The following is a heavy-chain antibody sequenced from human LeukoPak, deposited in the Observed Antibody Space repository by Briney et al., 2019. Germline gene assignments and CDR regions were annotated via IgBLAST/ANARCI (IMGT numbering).Heavy chain of an antibody. CDR2: ISYDGSNK. Sequence: GGSLRLSCAASGFTFSSYGMHWVRQAPGKGLEWVAVISYDGSNKYYADSVKGRFTISRDNSKNTLYLQMNSLRAEDTAVYYCAKVKKLLWFGELSGDAFDIWGQGTMVTVSS. J-gene: IGHJ3*02. V-gene: IGHV3-30*18. CDR1: GFTFSSYG. CDR3: AKVKKLLWFGELSGDAFDI. D-gene: IGHD3-10*01.